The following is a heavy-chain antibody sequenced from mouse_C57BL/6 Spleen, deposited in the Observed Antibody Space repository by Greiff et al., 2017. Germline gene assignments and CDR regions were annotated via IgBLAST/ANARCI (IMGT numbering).Heavy chain of an antibody. D-gene: IGHD4-1*01. J-gene: IGHJ4*01. V-gene: IGHV1-61*01. CDR1: GYTFTSYW. CDR3: AREGWDDAMDY. Sequence: VQLQQPGAELVRPGSSVKLSCKASGYTFTSYWMDWVKQRPGQGLEWIGNIYPSDSETHYNQKFKDKATLTVDKSSSTAYMQLSSLTSEDSAVYYCAREGWDDAMDYWGQGTSVTVSS. CDR2: IYPSDSET.